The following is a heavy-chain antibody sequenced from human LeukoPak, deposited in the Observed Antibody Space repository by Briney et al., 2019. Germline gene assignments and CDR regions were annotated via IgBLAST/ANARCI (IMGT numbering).Heavy chain of an antibody. CDR2: IRYDGTNK. CDR3: ANILGASYSGFDYGDY. D-gene: IGHD5-12*01. J-gene: IGHJ4*02. CDR1: VFTFSSYG. Sequence: PGGSLRLSCAASVFTFSSYGMHWVRQAPGKGLEWVAFIRYDGTNKYYADSVKGRLTISRDNSKNTLYLQMNSLRAEDTAVYCCANILGASYSGFDYGDYWGQGTLVTVSS. V-gene: IGHV3-30*02.